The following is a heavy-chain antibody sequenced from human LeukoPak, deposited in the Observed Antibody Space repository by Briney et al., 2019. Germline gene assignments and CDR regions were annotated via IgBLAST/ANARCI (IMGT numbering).Heavy chain of an antibody. CDR3: ASGSSSWGLQPKYYFDY. Sequence: SETLSLTCTVSGGSISTNYWSWIRQPAEKGLEWIGRIYPNGTTDYNPPLKSRLTMSIDTSGKQFSLQLTSVTAADTSVYYCASGSSSWGLQPKYYFDYWGQGALVTVSS. CDR1: GGSISTNY. J-gene: IGHJ4*02. D-gene: IGHD6-13*01. V-gene: IGHV4-4*07. CDR2: IYPNGTT.